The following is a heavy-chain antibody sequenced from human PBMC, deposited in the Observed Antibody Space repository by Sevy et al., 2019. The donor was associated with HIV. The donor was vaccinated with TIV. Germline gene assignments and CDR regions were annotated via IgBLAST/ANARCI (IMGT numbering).Heavy chain of an antibody. Sequence: GGSRRLSCAASGFTFTSYSMNWVRQAPGKGLEWVSSTSSYSSYIYYADSVKGRFIITRDNAKNSLYLQMNSLRADDTAVYYCARDPGDYRPRRFDHWGQGILVTVSS. V-gene: IGHV3-21*01. CDR1: GFTFTSYS. CDR3: ARDPGDYRPRRFDH. J-gene: IGHJ4*02. D-gene: IGHD4-4*01. CDR2: TSSYSSYI.